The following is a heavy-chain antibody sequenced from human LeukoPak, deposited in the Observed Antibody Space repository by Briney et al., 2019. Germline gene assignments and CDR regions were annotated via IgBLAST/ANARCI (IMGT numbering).Heavy chain of an antibody. V-gene: IGHV3-23*01. CDR3: AKGDYYDLDY. D-gene: IGHD3-22*01. CDR2: ITSGVGIT. J-gene: IGHJ4*02. Sequence: GGPLRLSCAASGFTFSTYGMNWVRQAPGKGLEWVSIITSGVGITYYADSVKGRFTISRDNSRNTLYLQMNSLTAEDTAVYYCAKGDYYDLDYWGQGTLVTVSS. CDR1: GFTFSTYG.